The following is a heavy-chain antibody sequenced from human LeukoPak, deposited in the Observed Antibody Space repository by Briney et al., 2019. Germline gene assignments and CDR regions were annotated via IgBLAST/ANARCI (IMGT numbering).Heavy chain of an antibody. D-gene: IGHD6-19*01. CDR1: GGSISSSSYY. V-gene: IGHV4-39*01. CDR3: ARHTSGWHDAFDI. J-gene: IGHJ3*02. Sequence: SETLSLTCTVSGGSISSSSYYRGWIRQPPGKGLEWIGSIYYSGSSYYNPSLKSRVTISVDTSKSQFSLRLSSVTAADTAVYYCARHTSGWHDAFDIWGQGTMVTVSS. CDR2: IYYSGSS.